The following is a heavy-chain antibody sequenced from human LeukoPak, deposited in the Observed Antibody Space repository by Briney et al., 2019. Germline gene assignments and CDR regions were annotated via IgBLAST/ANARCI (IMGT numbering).Heavy chain of an antibody. CDR3: ARRVGFYGSGSLNYFDP. J-gene: IGHJ5*01. V-gene: IGHV4-39*02. CDR2: IFRTGST. Sequence: SETLSLTCTVSGGSIGSSSYYWGWIRQPPGKGLKWIGSIFRTGSTYYTASLKSRVSISVDTSKNHFVLNLTSVTAADTAVYFCARRVGFYGSGSLNYFDPWGQGILVSVSS. CDR1: GGSIGSSSYY. D-gene: IGHD3-10*01.